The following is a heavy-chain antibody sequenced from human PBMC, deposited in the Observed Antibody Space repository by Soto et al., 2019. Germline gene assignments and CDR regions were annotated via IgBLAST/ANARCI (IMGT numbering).Heavy chain of an antibody. D-gene: IGHD3-10*01. CDR3: ARATMVRGVSGGYYYYYYMDV. CDR2: IGTAGDT. Sequence: GGSLRLSCAASGFTFSSYDMHWVRQATGKGLEWVSAIGTAGDTYYPGSVKGRFTISRENAKNSLYLQMNSLRAGDTAVYYCARATMVRGVSGGYYYYYYMDVWGKGTTVTVSS. V-gene: IGHV3-13*01. J-gene: IGHJ6*03. CDR1: GFTFSSYD.